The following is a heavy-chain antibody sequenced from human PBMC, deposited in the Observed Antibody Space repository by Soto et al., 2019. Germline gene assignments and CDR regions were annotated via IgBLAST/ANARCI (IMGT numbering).Heavy chain of an antibody. CDR2: ISAYNGNT. V-gene: IGHV1-18*04. J-gene: IGHJ4*02. CDR3: ARFRPHYYGSGSYYNQFDY. D-gene: IGHD3-10*01. CDR1: GYTFTSYG. Sequence: SSVKVSCKASGYTFTSYGISWVRQAPGQGLEWMGWISAYNGNTNYAQKLQGRVTMTTDTSTSTAYMELRSLRSDDTAVYYCARFRPHYYGSGSYYNQFDYWGQGTLVSVSS.